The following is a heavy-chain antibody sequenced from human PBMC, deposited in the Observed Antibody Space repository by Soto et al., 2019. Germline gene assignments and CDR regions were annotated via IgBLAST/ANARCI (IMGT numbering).Heavy chain of an antibody. CDR2: INAGNGNT. CDR1: GYTFTSYA. CDR3: GRDFGYGSGILDY. V-gene: IGHV1-3*01. J-gene: IGHJ4*02. Sequence: ASVKVSCKASGYTFTSYAMHWVRQAPGQRLEWMGWINAGNGNTKYSQKFQGRVTITRDTSASTAYMELSSLRSEDTAVYYCGRDFGYGSGILDYWGQGTLVTVSS. D-gene: IGHD3-10*01.